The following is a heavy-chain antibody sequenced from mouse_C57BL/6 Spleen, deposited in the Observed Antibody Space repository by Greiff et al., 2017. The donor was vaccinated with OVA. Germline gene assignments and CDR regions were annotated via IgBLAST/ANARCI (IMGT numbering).Heavy chain of an antibody. CDR1: GYTFTSYW. CDR3: ARYYSNYYFDY. Sequence: QVQLQQPGAELVMPGASVKLSCKASGYTFTSYWMHWVKQRPGQGLEWIGEIDPSDSYTNSNQKFKGKSTLTVDKSSSTAYMQLSSLTSEDSAVYYCARYYSNYYFDYWGQGTTLTVSS. J-gene: IGHJ2*01. D-gene: IGHD2-5*01. CDR2: IDPSDSYT. V-gene: IGHV1-69*01.